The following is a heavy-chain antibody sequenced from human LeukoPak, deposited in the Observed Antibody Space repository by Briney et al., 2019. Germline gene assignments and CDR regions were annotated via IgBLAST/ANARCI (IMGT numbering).Heavy chain of an antibody. CDR1: GFTFSSYG. CDR2: IWYDGSNK. Sequence: PGRSLRLSCAASGFTFSSYGMHWVRQAPGKGLEWVAVIWYDGSNKYYADSVKGRFTISRDNSKNTLYLQMNSLRAEDTAVYYCAKTRGYNWNDVGYWGQGTLVTVSS. D-gene: IGHD1-20*01. CDR3: AKTRGYNWNDVGY. J-gene: IGHJ4*02. V-gene: IGHV3-33*06.